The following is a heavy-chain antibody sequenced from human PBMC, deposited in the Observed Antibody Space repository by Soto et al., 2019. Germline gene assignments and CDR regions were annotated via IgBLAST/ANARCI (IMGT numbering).Heavy chain of an antibody. CDR1: GYTFSNYD. D-gene: IGHD3-10*01. J-gene: IGHJ4*02. Sequence: QVQLVQSGAELKKPGASVKVSCKASGYTFSNYDMTWVRQATGQGPEWIGWVNPNNGDTGYAQKLQGRVTLTTVITTTTAYMELTSLPSEDTAIYYCAKVSRKGSAIDFDYWGQGTLITVSS. V-gene: IGHV1-8*01. CDR3: AKVSRKGSAIDFDY. CDR2: VNPNNGDT.